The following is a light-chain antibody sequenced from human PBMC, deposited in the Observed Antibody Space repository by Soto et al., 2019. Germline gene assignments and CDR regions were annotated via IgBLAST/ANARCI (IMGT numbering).Light chain of an antibody. CDR2: GAS. CDR3: QQYGSSGT. J-gene: IGKJ1*01. CDR1: QSVSTNY. Sequence: MVLTQSPGTRSLAPGERATLSSRASQSVSTNYLAWYQQKPGQAPRLLIYGASNRATGIPDRFSGSGSGTDFTLTISRLEPEDFAVYYCQQYGSSGTFGQGTKVDIK. V-gene: IGKV3-20*01.